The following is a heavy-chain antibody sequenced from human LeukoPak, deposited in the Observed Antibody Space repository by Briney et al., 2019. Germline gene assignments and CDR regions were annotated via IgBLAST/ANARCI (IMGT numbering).Heavy chain of an antibody. J-gene: IGHJ4*02. V-gene: IGHV4-39*07. D-gene: IGHD6-13*01. Sequence: DPSETLSLTCTVSGGSISSSSYYWGWIRQPPGKGLEWIGSIYYSGSTYYNPPLKSRVTISVDTSKNQFSLKLSSVTAADTAVYYRAREASQLVHFDYWGQGTLVTVSS. CDR2: IYYSGST. CDR1: GGSISSSSYY. CDR3: AREASQLVHFDY.